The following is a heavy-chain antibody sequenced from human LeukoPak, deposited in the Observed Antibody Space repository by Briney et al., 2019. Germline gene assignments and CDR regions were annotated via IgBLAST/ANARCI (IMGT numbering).Heavy chain of an antibody. D-gene: IGHD6-19*01. J-gene: IGHJ3*02. CDR2: IIPIFGTA. CDR3: ARPPWTIAVADTQDDGFDI. V-gene: IGHV1-69*13. Sequence: GASVKVSCKASGGTFSSYAISWVRQAPGQGLEWMGGIIPIFGTANYAQKFQGRVTITADESTSTAYMELSSLRSEDTAVYYCARPPWTIAVADTQDDGFDIWGQGTMVTVSS. CDR1: GGTFSSYA.